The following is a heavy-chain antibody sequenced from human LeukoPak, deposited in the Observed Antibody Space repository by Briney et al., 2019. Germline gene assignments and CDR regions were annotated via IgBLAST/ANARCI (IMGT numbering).Heavy chain of an antibody. CDR1: GGSFSGYY. CDR3: ARGRGSCSSTSCYEGAPFDY. Sequence: SETLSLTCAVYGGSFSGYYWSWIRQPPGKGLEWIGEINHSGSTNYNPSLKSRVTISVDTSKNQFSLKLSSVTAADTAVYYCARGRGSCSSTSCYEGAPFDYWGQGTLVTVSP. D-gene: IGHD2-2*01. J-gene: IGHJ4*02. V-gene: IGHV4-34*01. CDR2: INHSGST.